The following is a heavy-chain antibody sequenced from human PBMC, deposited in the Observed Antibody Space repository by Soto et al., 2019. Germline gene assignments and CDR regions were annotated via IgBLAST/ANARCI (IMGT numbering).Heavy chain of an antibody. CDR1: GGTLSSFINYP. CDR3: ARRDTSGFLRYVDN. CDR2: IVPNVGTV. D-gene: IGHD3-3*01. V-gene: IGHV1-69*06. J-gene: IGHJ4*02. Sequence: QMQLVQSGAEVKKPGSSVKVSCKASGGTLSSFINYPINWVRQAPGQGLEWLGGIVPNVGTVNYAQKFQGRVTITADKSTGTAYMELSSRRAEDTALYYCARRDTSGFLRYVDNLGQGTLVTVSS.